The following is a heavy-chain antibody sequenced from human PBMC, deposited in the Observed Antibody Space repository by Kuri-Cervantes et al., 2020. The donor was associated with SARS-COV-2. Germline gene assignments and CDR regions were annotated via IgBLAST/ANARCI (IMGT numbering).Heavy chain of an antibody. Sequence: GESLKISCAASGFTFDDYGMSWVRQAPGKGLEWVSGINWNGGSTGYADSVKGRFTISRDNAKNSLYLQMNSLRAEDTALYYCARQQLALYYYYYMDVWGQRDHGHRLL. J-gene: IGHJ6*03. CDR2: INWNGGST. CDR1: GFTFDDYG. D-gene: IGHD6-13*01. V-gene: IGHV3-20*04. CDR3: ARQQLALYYYYYMDV.